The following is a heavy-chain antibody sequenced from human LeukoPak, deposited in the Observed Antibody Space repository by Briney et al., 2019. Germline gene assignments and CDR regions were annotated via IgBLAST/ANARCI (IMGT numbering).Heavy chain of an antibody. Sequence: GGSLRLSCAASGFTFNSYWMHWVRQAPGKGLVWLSRINNDGSRTNYADSVKGRFTISRDNAKNTLYLQMNGLRAEDTAVYYCAKEASLPYSGSYFDYWGQGTLVTVSS. CDR2: INNDGSRT. D-gene: IGHD1-26*01. J-gene: IGHJ4*02. V-gene: IGHV3-74*01. CDR3: AKEASLPYSGSYFDY. CDR1: GFTFNSYW.